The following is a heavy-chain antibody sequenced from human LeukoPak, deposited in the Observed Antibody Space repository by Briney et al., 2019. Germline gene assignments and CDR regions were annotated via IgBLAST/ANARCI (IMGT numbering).Heavy chain of an antibody. J-gene: IGHJ4*02. CDR2: INPNSGGT. Sequence: GASVKVSCKGSGYTFTGSYMHWVRQAPGQGLEWMGWINPNSGGTNYAQKFQGRVTMTRDTSIITAYIELSSLRSDDTAVYYCARDYGGNSVLDYWGQGTLVTVSS. V-gene: IGHV1-2*02. D-gene: IGHD4-23*01. CDR1: GYTFTGSY. CDR3: ARDYGGNSVLDY.